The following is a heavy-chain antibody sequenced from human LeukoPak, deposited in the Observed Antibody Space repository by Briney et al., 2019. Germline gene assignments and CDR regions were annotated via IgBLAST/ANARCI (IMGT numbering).Heavy chain of an antibody. J-gene: IGHJ4*02. CDR3: ARDRGAYYYDSIAY. CDR1: GFTFSSYA. CDR2: VSYDGRNK. Sequence: GGSLRLSCAASGFTFSSYAMHWVRQAPGKGLEWVAVVSYDGRNKYYADSVKGRFTISRDNSKNTLYLQMYSLRAEDTAVYYCARDRGAYYYDSIAYWGQGTLVTVSS. D-gene: IGHD3-22*01. V-gene: IGHV3-30*04.